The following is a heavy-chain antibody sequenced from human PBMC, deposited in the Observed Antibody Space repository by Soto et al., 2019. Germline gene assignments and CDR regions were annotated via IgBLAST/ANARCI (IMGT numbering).Heavy chain of an antibody. CDR2: INSDGSST. J-gene: IGHJ4*02. Sequence: GGSLRLSCAASGFTFSSYWMHWVRQAPGKGLVWVSRINSDGSSTSYADSVKGRFTISRDNAKNTLYLQMNSLRAEDTAVYYCAREGRAIVVVPAANDYWGQGTLVTVSS. V-gene: IGHV3-74*01. CDR1: GFTFSSYW. CDR3: AREGRAIVVVPAANDY. D-gene: IGHD2-2*01.